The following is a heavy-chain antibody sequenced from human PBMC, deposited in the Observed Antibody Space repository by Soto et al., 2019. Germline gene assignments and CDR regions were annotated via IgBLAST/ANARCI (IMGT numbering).Heavy chain of an antibody. J-gene: IGHJ3*01. V-gene: IGHV6-1*01. CDR2: TYYTSKWDN. CDR3: ARYSSPLSKHALDT. D-gene: IGHD6-19*01. Sequence: SQTLSLTCAISMDRVSSDSAAWDLISQSPSRGLEWLGRTYYTSKWDNDYAVSVESRITFKPDTSRNQLSLQLNSVTPEDTAVYYWARYSSPLSKHALDTWGQGT. CDR1: MDRVSSDSAA.